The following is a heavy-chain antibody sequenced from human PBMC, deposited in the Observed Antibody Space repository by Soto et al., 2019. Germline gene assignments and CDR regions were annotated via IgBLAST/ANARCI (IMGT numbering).Heavy chain of an antibody. V-gene: IGHV1-18*03. CDR2: ISPYNGNT. CDR1: GYTFTSFS. CDR3: ARVGDIVLVPAADY. D-gene: IGHD2-2*01. Sequence: QVQLVQSGAEVKKPGASVKVSCKTSGYTFTSFSITWVRQAPGQGLEWMGWISPYNGNTDYAQNLQGRVTMTTDTSTSTAYMDLRSLRSDDMAVYFCARVGDIVLVPAADYWGQGTLVTVSS. J-gene: IGHJ4*02.